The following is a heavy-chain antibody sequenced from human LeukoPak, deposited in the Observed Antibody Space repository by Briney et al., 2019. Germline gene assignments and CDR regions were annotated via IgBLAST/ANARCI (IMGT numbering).Heavy chain of an antibody. V-gene: IGHV1-18*01. CDR3: ARESLMDPPYNWFDP. D-gene: IGHD2-8*01. Sequence: ASVKVSCKASGYTFTNYAISWVRQAPGQGLEWMGWISGYNGNTNYAQKLQGRVTMTTDTSTNTAYMEVRSLRSDDTAVYYCARESLMDPPYNWFDPWGQGTLVTVSS. J-gene: IGHJ5*02. CDR1: GYTFTNYA. CDR2: ISGYNGNT.